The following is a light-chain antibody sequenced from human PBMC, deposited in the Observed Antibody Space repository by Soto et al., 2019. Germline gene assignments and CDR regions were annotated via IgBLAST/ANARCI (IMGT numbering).Light chain of an antibody. Sequence: ETVMTQSPATLSVSPGERATLSCRARQSVNSNLAWYQQKLGQAPRLLIYGVSSRATGIPDRFSGSGSGTDFTLTISRLEPEDFAVYYCQQYGISPRTCGQGTKVDIK. CDR1: QSVNSN. V-gene: IGKV3-20*01. J-gene: IGKJ1*01. CDR3: QQYGISPRT. CDR2: GVS.